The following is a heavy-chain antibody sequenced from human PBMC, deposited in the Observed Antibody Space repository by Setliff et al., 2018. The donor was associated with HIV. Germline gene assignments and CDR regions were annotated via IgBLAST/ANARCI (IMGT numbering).Heavy chain of an antibody. J-gene: IGHJ6*03. CDR3: ARSDLDNGSGYFDYYSYYMDV. Sequence: SETLSLTCSVSSGSIGSNYYWGWVRRPPGKGLEWIGEINHSGSTNYNPSLKSRVTISVDTSKNQFSLKLRSVTAADTAIYYCARSDLDNGSGYFDYYSYYMDVWGRGTTVTVSS. D-gene: IGHD3-22*01. CDR1: SGSIGSNYY. CDR2: INHSGST. V-gene: IGHV4-34*01.